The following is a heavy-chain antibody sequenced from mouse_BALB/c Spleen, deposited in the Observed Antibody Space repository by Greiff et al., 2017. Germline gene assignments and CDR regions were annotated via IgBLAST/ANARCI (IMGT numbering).Heavy chain of an antibody. CDR3: ARELRAMDY. CDR2: ISSGSSTI. J-gene: IGHJ4*01. D-gene: IGHD1-1*01. Sequence: EVKLVESGGALFKPGGSGKLSCAASGFPFSSLGMHWVRQAPEKGLGWVAYISSGSSTIYYADTVKGRFTISRDNPKNTLFLQMTSLRSEDTAMYYCARELRAMDYWGQGTSVTVSS. V-gene: IGHV5-17*02. CDR1: GFPFSSLG.